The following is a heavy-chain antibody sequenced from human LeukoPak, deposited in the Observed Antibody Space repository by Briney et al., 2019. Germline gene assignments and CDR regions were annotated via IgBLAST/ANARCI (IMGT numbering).Heavy chain of an antibody. D-gene: IGHD3-10*02. CDR1: GFVFSSYA. J-gene: IGHJ6*02. CDR2: ISFDGSNK. V-gene: IGHV3-30-3*01. CDR3: ARDLHYYVAMDV. Sequence: GGSLRLSCAASGFVFSSYAVHWVRQAPGKGLEWVAFISFDGSNKYYADSVKGRFTISRDNSKNTLFLQLHNLRVEDTALYYCARDLHYYVAMDVWGQGTTVTVSS.